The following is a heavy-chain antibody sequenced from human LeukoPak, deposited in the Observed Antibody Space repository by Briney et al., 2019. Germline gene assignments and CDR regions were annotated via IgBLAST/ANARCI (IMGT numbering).Heavy chain of an antibody. CDR2: IYYSGGT. CDR1: GGSISSSSYY. J-gene: IGHJ5*02. CDR3: ARYYYAYNWFDP. V-gene: IGHV4-39*07. D-gene: IGHD2/OR15-2a*01. Sequence: SETLSLTCTVSGGSISSSSYYWGWIRQPPGKGLEWIGSIYYSGGTYYNPSLKSRVTLSVDTSKNQFSLKLSSVTAADTAMYFCARYYYAYNWFDPWGQGTLVTVSS.